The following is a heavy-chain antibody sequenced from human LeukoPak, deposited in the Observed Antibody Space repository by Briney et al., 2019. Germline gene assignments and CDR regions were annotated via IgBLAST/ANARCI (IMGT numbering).Heavy chain of an antibody. CDR1: GYTFTNYG. CDR2: ISPYKGNT. Sequence: GASVKVSCKASGYTFTNYGTTWVRQAPGQGLEWMGWISPYKGNTNYAQKVQGRVTLTTDTSTNTVYMELRSLRSDDTAVYYCATEGGWGPTDYGDNVYWGQGTLVTVSS. CDR3: ATEGGWGPTDYGDNVY. J-gene: IGHJ4*02. D-gene: IGHD4-17*01. V-gene: IGHV1-18*01.